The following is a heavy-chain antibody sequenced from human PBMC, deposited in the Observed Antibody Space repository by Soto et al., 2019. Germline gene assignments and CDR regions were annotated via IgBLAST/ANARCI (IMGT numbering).Heavy chain of an antibody. CDR1: GGSISSSSYY. CDR2: IYYSGST. CDR3: ARHEVLLYYFDY. Sequence: QLQLQESCPGLVKPSETLSLTCTVSGGSISSSSYYWGWIRQPPGKGLEWIGSIYYSGSTYYNPSLKSRVTISVDTSKNQFSLKLSSVPAADAAVYYGARHEVLLYYFDYWGQGTLVTVSS. V-gene: IGHV4-39*01. J-gene: IGHJ4*02.